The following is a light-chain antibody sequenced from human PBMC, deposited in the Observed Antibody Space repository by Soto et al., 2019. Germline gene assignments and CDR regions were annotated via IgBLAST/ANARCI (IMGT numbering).Light chain of an antibody. J-gene: IGKJ4*01. V-gene: IGKV3-15*01. CDR3: QHYSNCPLT. CDR2: DAS. Sequence: EIVMTQSPATLSVSPGERATLSCRASHGLSSRLAWYQQKPGQAPRLLIYDASTRATGVPARFSGSGSGTEFTLTISGLQSEDFAVYYCQHYSNCPLTFGGGTKVEIK. CDR1: HGLSSR.